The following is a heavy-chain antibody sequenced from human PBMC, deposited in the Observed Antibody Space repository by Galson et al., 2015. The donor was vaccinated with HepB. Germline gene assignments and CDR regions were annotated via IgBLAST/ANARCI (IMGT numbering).Heavy chain of an antibody. J-gene: IGHJ6*02. CDR2: IYWDDDK. V-gene: IGHV2-5*02. D-gene: IGHD6-19*01. CDR3: AHEGRSSGWWGYYYYGMDV. CDR1: GFSLSTSGVG. Sequence: PALVKPTQTLTLTCTFSGFSLSTSGVGVGWIRQPPGKALEWLALIYWDDDKRYSPSLKSRLTITKDTSKNQVALTMTNMDPVDTATYYCAHEGRSSGWWGYYYYGMDVWGQGTTVTVSS.